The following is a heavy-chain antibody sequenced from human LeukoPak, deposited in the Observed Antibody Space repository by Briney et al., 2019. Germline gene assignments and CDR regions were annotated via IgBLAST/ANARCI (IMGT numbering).Heavy chain of an antibody. CDR3: ARGPLRTWTNQYFQH. Sequence: ASVKVSCKVSGYTFTSYDINWVRQATGQGLEWMGWMNPNSGNTGYAQKFQGRVTVTRNTSISTAYMELSSLRSEDTAVYYCARGPLRTWTNQYFQHWGQGTLVTVSS. J-gene: IGHJ1*01. D-gene: IGHD1-1*01. CDR2: MNPNSGNT. V-gene: IGHV1-8*03. CDR1: GYTFTSYD.